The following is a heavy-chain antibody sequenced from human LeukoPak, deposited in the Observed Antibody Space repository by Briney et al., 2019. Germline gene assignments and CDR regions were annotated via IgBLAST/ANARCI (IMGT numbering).Heavy chain of an antibody. Sequence: SETLSLTCGVCGGAFGGFFWTWIRQAPGKGLEWIGEINPGGSTNFNPSLKSRVTMSVDTSKNQFSLRLTSVTAADTALYYCARGGYSRVFDYWGQGTLVSVSS. CDR1: GGAFGGFF. D-gene: IGHD1-1*01. CDR2: INPGGST. J-gene: IGHJ4*02. V-gene: IGHV4-34*01. CDR3: ARGGYSRVFDY.